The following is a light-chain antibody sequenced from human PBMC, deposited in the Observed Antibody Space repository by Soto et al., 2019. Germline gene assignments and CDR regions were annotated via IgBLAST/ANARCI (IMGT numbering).Light chain of an antibody. V-gene: IGLV2-14*01. CDR1: SSDVGGYNY. J-gene: IGLJ1*01. CDR3: SSYTSSSKI. Sequence: QSALTQPASVSGSPGQSITISCTGTSSDVGGYNYVSWYQQHPGKAPKLMIYEVSNRPSGVSNRFSGSKSGNTASLTISGLQAEDEAEYYCSSYTSSSKIFGTGTKLTVL. CDR2: EVS.